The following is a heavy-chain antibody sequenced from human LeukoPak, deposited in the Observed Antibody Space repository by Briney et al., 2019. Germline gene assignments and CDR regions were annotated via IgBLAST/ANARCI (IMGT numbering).Heavy chain of an antibody. D-gene: IGHD1/OR15-1a*01. CDR1: GFTFSSYA. J-gene: IGHJ4*02. CDR2: ISHEGSDQ. Sequence: PGRSLRLSCATSGFTFSSYAMHCVRQALGKGLEWVVLISHEGSDQYDAHLVKGHFIISGDNSKNTLYLQLNSLRLEDTAVYYCTLTTFGVVYYFDYWGQGTLVTVSS. V-gene: IGHV3-30*04. CDR3: TLTTFGVVYYFDY.